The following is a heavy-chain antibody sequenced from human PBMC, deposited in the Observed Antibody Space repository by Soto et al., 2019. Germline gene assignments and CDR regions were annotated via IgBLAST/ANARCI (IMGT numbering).Heavy chain of an antibody. V-gene: IGHV3-23*01. CDR2: ISGGGGST. D-gene: IGHD6-13*01. Sequence: EVQLLESGGGLVQPGGSLRLSCAASGFTFSSYALTWVRQAPGKGLEWVSAISGGGGSTYYADSGKGRFTISRDNSKNTLYLQMSSLRAEDTAVYYCAKDQAAAGTISRYFQHWGQGTLAIVSS. CDR1: GFTFSSYA. CDR3: AKDQAAAGTISRYFQH. J-gene: IGHJ1*01.